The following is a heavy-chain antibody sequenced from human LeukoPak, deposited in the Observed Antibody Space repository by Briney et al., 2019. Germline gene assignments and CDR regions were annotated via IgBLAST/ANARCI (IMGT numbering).Heavy chain of an antibody. CDR2: IYYSGST. CDR3: ARSPRTSYMDV. Sequence: PSGTLSLTCTVSGGSISSYYWSWIRQPPGKGLEWIGYIYYSGSTNYNPSLKSRVTISIDTSKNQFSLKLSSVTAADTAVYYCARSPRTSYMDVWGKGTTVTVSS. CDR1: GGSISSYY. V-gene: IGHV4-59*12. J-gene: IGHJ6*03. D-gene: IGHD1-14*01.